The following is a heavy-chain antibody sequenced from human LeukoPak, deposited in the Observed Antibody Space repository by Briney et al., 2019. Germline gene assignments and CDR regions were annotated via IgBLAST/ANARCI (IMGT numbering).Heavy chain of an antibody. J-gene: IGHJ4*02. Sequence: SETLSLTCTVSSGSINSYYWSWIRQPPGKGLEWIGYIYYSGSTNYNPSLKSRVTISVDTSKNQFSLKLSSATAADTAVYYCARLMEGDYFDYWGQGTLVTVSS. CDR3: ARLMEGDYFDY. CDR2: IYYSGST. CDR1: SGSINSYY. V-gene: IGHV4-59*01. D-gene: IGHD2-8*01.